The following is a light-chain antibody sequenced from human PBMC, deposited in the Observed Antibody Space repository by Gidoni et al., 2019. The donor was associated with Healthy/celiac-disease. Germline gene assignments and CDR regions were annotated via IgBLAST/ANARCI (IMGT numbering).Light chain of an antibody. CDR2: WAS. Sequence: DIVMTQSPDSLAVSLGERATINCKSSQSALYSSNNKNYLAWYQQKPGQPPKLLIYWASTRESGVPDRFSGSGSGTDFTLTISSLQAEDVAVYYCQQYYSPPITFGQGTRLEIK. CDR3: QQYYSPPIT. J-gene: IGKJ5*01. CDR1: QSALYSSNNKNY. V-gene: IGKV4-1*01.